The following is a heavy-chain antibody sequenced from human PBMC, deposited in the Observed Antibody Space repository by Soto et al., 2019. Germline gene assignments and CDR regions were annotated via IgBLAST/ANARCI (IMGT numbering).Heavy chain of an antibody. CDR2: INAGNGNT. J-gene: IGHJ6*02. D-gene: IGHD6-13*01. V-gene: IGHV1-3*01. CDR1: GYTFTSYA. Sequence: ASVKVSCKASGYTFTSYAMHWVRQAPGQRLEWMGWINAGNGNTKYSQKFQGRVTITRDTSASTAYMELSSLRSEDTAVYYCARDFSEQQLFYYYYYGMDVWGQGTTVTVSS. CDR3: ARDFSEQQLFYYYYYGMDV.